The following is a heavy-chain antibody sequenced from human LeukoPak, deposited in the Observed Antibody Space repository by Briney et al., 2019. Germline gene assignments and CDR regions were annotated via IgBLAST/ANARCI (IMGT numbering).Heavy chain of an antibody. D-gene: IGHD1-1*01. CDR1: GGSVSSSDYY. V-gene: IGHV4-39*01. J-gene: IGHJ4*02. Sequence: PSETLSLTCTVSGGSVSSSDYYWGWIRQPPGKGLEWIGSINYSGNTYYNPSLKNRVTISVDTSKNQFSLRLSSVTAADTAVYYCARSLSTTGLGWGQGTLVTVSS. CDR2: INYSGNT. CDR3: ARSLSTTGLG.